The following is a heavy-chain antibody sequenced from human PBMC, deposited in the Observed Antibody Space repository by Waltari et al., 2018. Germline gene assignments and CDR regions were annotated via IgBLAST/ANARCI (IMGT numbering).Heavy chain of an antibody. CDR3: ASGGGSYTPLGY. J-gene: IGHJ4*02. Sequence: EVKLVQSGAEVKKPGATVKISCKVSGDTFTDSYIHRVQQAPGKGLEWMGLVDPEDGETIYAEKFQGRVTITADTSTDTAYMELSSLRSEDTAVYYCASGGGSYTPLGYWGQGTLVTVSS. CDR1: GDTFTDSY. V-gene: IGHV1-69-2*01. D-gene: IGHD1-26*01. CDR2: VDPEDGET.